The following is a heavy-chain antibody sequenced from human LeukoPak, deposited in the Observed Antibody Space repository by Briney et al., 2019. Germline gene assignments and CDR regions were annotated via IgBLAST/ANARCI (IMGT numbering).Heavy chain of an antibody. J-gene: IGHJ4*02. CDR3: ARETGAMVFDY. CDR2: IYYSGST. Sequence: NPSETPSLTCTVSGASITSYSRNCVRQTPGKGLEWIGYIYYSGSTNYNPSLRSRVTISVDTSKTQFSLKLTSVTAADTAIYYCARETGAMVFDYWGLGALVTVSS. D-gene: IGHD5-18*01. CDR1: GASITSYS. V-gene: IGHV4-59*01.